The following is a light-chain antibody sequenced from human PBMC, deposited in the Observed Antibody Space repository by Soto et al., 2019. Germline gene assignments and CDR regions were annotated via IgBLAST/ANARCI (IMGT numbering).Light chain of an antibody. J-gene: IGKJ5*01. CDR2: GAS. CDR1: HSVNSH. V-gene: IGKV3-15*01. Sequence: MMMTQSRATLSVAGGARCTLSCRTSHSVNSHVAWYQQKPGQAPRLLLYGASTRATGIPVRFSGSGSGPDFNLTITRLEPEDSAVYFCQQYTGPPTTFGQGTRLEIK. CDR3: QQYTGPPTT.